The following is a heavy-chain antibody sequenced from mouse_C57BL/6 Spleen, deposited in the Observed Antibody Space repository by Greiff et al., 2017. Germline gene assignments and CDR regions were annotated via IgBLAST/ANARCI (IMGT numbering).Heavy chain of an antibody. D-gene: IGHD1-1*01. J-gene: IGHJ3*01. V-gene: IGHV3-6*01. CDR3: ARDRSYGFAY. CDR2: ISYDGSN. Sequence: EVQLVESGPGLVKPSQSLSLTCSVTGYSITSGYYWNWIRQFPGNKLEWMGYISYDGSNNYNPSLKNRISITRDTSKIQFFLKLNSVTTEDTATYYCARDRSYGFAYWGQGTLVTVSA. CDR1: GYSITSGYY.